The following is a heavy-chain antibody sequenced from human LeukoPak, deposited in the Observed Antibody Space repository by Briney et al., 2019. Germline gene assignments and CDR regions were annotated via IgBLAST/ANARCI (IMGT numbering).Heavy chain of an antibody. D-gene: IGHD2/OR15-2a*01. J-gene: IGHJ5*01. V-gene: IGHV4-39*01. Sequence: SETLSLTCTVSGGSISIDTSYWGWIRQPPGKGLEWIGSIYYSGNTYYNPSVETRVTISVDTSKNQFSLRLSSVTAADTALYYCATFSYSLGWSDSWGQGSLVTVSS. CDR1: GGSISIDTSY. CDR2: IYYSGNT. CDR3: ATFSYSLGWSDS.